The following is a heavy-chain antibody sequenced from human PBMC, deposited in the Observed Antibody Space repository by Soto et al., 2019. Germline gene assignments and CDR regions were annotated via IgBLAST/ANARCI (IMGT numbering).Heavy chain of an antibody. CDR1: GYTFTLFG. CDR3: ARGGQYRYFDY. D-gene: IGHD2-2*02. V-gene: IGHV1-18*01. Sequence: QVQLVQSGAEVKKPGASVKVSCTTSGYTFTLFGITWVRQAPGQGLEWMGWISPYNGDTKYAEKLEGRVTLTTDTSTDTAYMELTSLTSDDTAEYYCARGGQYRYFDYWGQGTLVTVCS. J-gene: IGHJ4*02. CDR2: ISPYNGDT.